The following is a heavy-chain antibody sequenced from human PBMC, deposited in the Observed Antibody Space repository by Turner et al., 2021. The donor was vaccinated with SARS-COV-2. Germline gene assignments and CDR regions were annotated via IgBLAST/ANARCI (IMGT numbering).Heavy chain of an antibody. CDR3: ASHGAHPGFDY. Sequence: EVQLVETGGGLIQPGGSLRLSCAASGFTFSSYWMHWVRQAPGKGLVWVSRINSDGSSTSYADSVKGRFTISRDNAKNTLYLQMNSLRAEDTAVYYCASHGAHPGFDYWGQGTLVTVSS. CDR1: GFTFSSYW. V-gene: IGHV3-74*02. D-gene: IGHD3-16*01. J-gene: IGHJ4*02. CDR2: INSDGSST.